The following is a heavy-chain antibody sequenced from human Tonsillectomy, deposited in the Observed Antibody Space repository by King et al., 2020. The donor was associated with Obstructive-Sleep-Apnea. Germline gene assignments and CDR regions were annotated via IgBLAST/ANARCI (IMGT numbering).Heavy chain of an antibody. J-gene: IGHJ4*02. D-gene: IGHD2-21*02. CDR2: IYSGGST. CDR1: GFTVSSSY. CDR3: ARDTLYCGGDCYSHDY. Sequence: VQLVESGGGLVQPGGSLRLSCAASGFTVSSSYMSWVRQAPGKGLEWVSIIYSGGSTYYADSVKGRFTISSDNSKSTLYLQMNSLRAEDTAVYYCARDTLYCGGDCYSHDYWGQGTLVTVSS. V-gene: IGHV3-66*01.